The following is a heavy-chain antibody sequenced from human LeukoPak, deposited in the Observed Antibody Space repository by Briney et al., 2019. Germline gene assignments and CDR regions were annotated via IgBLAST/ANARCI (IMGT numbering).Heavy chain of an antibody. CDR1: GFTFSSYG. D-gene: IGHD6-13*01. CDR3: AKDRGEQLVPTGLFDY. Sequence: GGSLRLSWAASGFTFSSYGMSWVRQAAGEGRGWVSAISGSGGSTYYADSVKGRFTISRDNSKNTLYLQMNSLRAEDTAVYYCAKDRGEQLVPTGLFDYWGQGTLVTVSS. J-gene: IGHJ4*02. CDR2: ISGSGGST. V-gene: IGHV3-23*01.